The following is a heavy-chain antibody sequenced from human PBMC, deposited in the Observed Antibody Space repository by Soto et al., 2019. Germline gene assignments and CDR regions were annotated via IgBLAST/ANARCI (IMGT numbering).Heavy chain of an antibody. V-gene: IGHV5-10-1*01. J-gene: IGHJ4*02. CDR1: GYSFAGYW. D-gene: IGHD3-22*01. CDR3: ARQIYDSDTGPNFQYYFDP. Sequence: GESLKISCKGSGYSFAGYWITWVRQKPGKGLEWMGRIDPSDSQTYYSPSFRGHVTISVTKSITTVFLQWSSLRASDTAMYYCARQIYDSDTGPNFQYYFDPWGRGTPVTVSS. CDR2: IDPSDSQT.